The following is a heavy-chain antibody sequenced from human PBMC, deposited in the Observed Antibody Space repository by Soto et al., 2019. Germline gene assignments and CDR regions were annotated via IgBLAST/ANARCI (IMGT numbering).Heavy chain of an antibody. CDR2: ITAGDAKT. Sequence: QVQLVQSGADVKKPGASVKISCKASGYNFTQYPIHWVRQAPGQRLEWMGWITAGDAKTEYSQKLQGRVTISRDISATTVYLDLDSLRSEDTAVYYCARDLYSSSWFWFDPWGRGTQVIVSS. CDR3: ARDLYSSSWFWFDP. CDR1: GYNFTQYP. D-gene: IGHD2-2*01. J-gene: IGHJ5*02. V-gene: IGHV1-3*01.